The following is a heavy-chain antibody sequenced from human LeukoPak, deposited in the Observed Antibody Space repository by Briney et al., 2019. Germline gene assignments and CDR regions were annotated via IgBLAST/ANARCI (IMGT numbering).Heavy chain of an antibody. D-gene: IGHD1-1*01. CDR2: INYSGST. Sequence: SETLSLTCTISGGSISSGSYYWSWIRQPPGKGLEWIGYINYSGSTNYNPSLKSRITISVDTSKNQFSLKLSSVTAADTAVYYCARVSWFPGTSYYMDVWDKGTTVTVSS. J-gene: IGHJ6*03. CDR3: ARVSWFPGTSYYMDV. V-gene: IGHV4-61*01. CDR1: GGSISSGSYY.